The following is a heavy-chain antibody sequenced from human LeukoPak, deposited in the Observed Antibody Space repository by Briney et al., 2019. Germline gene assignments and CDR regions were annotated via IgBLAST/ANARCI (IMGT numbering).Heavy chain of an antibody. CDR3: ARDVGFGELLYNQFDY. V-gene: IGHV3-23*01. CDR2: ISGSGGST. J-gene: IGHJ4*02. CDR1: GFTFSTYG. Sequence: GGSLRLSCEASGFTFSTYGMSWVRQAPGKGLEWVSAISGSGGSTYYADSVKGRVTISRDNAKNSLYLQMNSLRAEDTAVYYCARDVGFGELLYNQFDYWGQGTLVTVSS. D-gene: IGHD3-10*01.